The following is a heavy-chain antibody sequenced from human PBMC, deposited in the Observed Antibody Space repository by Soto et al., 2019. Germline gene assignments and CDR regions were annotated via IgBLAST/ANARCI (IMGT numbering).Heavy chain of an antibody. J-gene: IGHJ4*02. D-gene: IGHD3-22*01. Sequence: EVQLLESGGGLVQPGGSLRLSCAASGFTFSSYAMSWVRQAPGEGLEWVSGITGSGGTTYYADSVKGRFTISRDNFKNTLYLRKNSLRAEDTAVYYCAKPLIVSYESSGYYYYFASWGQGSLVTVSS. CDR1: GFTFSSYA. CDR3: AKPLIVSYESSGYYYYFAS. CDR2: ITGSGGTT. V-gene: IGHV3-23*01.